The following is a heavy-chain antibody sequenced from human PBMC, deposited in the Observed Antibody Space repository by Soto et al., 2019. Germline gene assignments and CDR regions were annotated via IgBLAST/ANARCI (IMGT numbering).Heavy chain of an antibody. CDR1: GGTFANFG. Sequence: EASVKVSCKASGGTFANFGISWLRQAPGQGLEWMGGLIPVSGTPNYAQKFQGRVSITADTSTGTAYMELRSLRSEDTAVYYCARGSSSWRYYFDSWGQGTLVTVSS. D-gene: IGHD6-13*01. CDR3: ARGSSSWRYYFDS. CDR2: LIPVSGTP. V-gene: IGHV1-69*06. J-gene: IGHJ4*02.